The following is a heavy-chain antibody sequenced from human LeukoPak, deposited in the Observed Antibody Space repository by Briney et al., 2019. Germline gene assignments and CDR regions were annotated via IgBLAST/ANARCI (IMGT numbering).Heavy chain of an antibody. V-gene: IGHV3-23*01. J-gene: IGHJ3*02. CDR1: GFTVSSYA. D-gene: IGHD6-13*01. CDR2: ISGGGGST. Sequence: GGSLRLSCAASGFTVSSYAMSWVRQAPGKWLEWVSAISGGGGSTYCADSVKGRFTISRDNSKNTLYLQMNSLRAEDTAVYYCAKDLRTDSSSWYPRDEIAFDIWGQGTMVTVSS. CDR3: AKDLRTDSSSWYPRDEIAFDI.